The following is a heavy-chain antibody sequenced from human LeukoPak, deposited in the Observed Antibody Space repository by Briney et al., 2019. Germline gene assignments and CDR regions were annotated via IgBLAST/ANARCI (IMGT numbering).Heavy chain of an antibody. CDR3: ARGALGYCSGGSCYNDY. CDR1: GFTFSSYA. D-gene: IGHD2-15*01. CDR2: ISYDGGNK. Sequence: GSLRLSCAASGFTFSSYAMHWVRQAPGKGLEWVAVISYDGGNKYYADSVKGRFTISRDNSKNTLYLQMNSLRAEDTAVYHCARGALGYCSGGSCYNDYWGQGTLVTVSS. J-gene: IGHJ4*02. V-gene: IGHV3-30*04.